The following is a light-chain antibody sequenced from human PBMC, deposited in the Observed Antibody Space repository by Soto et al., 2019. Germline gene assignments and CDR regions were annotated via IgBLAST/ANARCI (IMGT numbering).Light chain of an antibody. Sequence: EVVLTQSPGTLSLSPGESATLSCRASQSVSSSYLAWYQQKPGQAPRLLIYGASSRATGVPDRFSGSGSGTDFTLAINSLEPEDFAVYYFQQYGSSPVTFGQGTKVEIK. J-gene: IGKJ1*01. CDR1: QSVSSSY. CDR3: QQYGSSPVT. CDR2: GAS. V-gene: IGKV3-20*01.